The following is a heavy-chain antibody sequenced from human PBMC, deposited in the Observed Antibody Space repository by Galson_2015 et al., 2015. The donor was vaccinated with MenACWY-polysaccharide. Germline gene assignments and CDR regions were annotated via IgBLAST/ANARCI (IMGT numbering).Heavy chain of an antibody. J-gene: IGHJ4*02. V-gene: IGHV4-59*08. CDR3: ARVEKYSGSYYILH. D-gene: IGHD1-26*01. CDR2: IYYTGST. Sequence: KGLECIGYIYYTGSTYYNPSLKSRVTISVDTSKNQFSLKLSSVTAADTAVYYCARVEKYSGSYYILHWGQGTLVTVSS.